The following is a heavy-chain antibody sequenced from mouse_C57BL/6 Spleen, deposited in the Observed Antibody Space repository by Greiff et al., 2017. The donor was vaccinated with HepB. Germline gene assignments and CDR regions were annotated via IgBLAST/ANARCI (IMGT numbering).Heavy chain of an antibody. J-gene: IGHJ3*01. CDR3: ASEGALTGAWFAY. CDR2: IDPNSGGT. Sequence: VQLQQSGAELVKPGASVKLSCKASGYTFTSYWMHWVKQRPGRGLEWIGRIDPNSGGTKYNEKFKSKATLTVDKPSSTAYMQLSSLTSEDSAVYYWASEGALTGAWFAYWGQGTLVTVSA. CDR1: GYTFTSYW. V-gene: IGHV1-72*01. D-gene: IGHD1-1*01.